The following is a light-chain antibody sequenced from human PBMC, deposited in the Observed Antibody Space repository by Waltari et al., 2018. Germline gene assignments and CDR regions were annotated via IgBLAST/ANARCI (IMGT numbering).Light chain of an antibody. V-gene: IGLV2-14*01. Sequence: ASVSGSPGQSITISCTGTSSDDGGYKYVSWYQQHPGKAPKVMIYDVSKRPSGVSNRFSGSKSGNTVSLTISGLQAEDEADYYCSSYTSSNTWVFGGGTKLTVL. CDR1: SSDDGGYKY. J-gene: IGLJ3*02. CDR2: DVS. CDR3: SSYTSSNTWV.